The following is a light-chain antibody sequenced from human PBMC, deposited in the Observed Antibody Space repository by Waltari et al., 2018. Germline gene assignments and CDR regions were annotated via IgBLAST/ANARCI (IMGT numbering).Light chain of an antibody. CDR3: LQYNSYPWT. Sequence: DIQVTQSPSTLSASVGDRVTITCRASQSIVVWLAWYQQKPGKAPMLLIYKASYLESGVPSRFSGSASGTAFTLTISSLQADDFATYYCLQYNSYPWTFGQGTTVEIK. CDR1: QSIVVW. CDR2: KAS. J-gene: IGKJ1*01. V-gene: IGKV1-5*03.